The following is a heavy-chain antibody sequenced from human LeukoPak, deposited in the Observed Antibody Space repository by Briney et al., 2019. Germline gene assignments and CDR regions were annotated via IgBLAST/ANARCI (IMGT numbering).Heavy chain of an antibody. D-gene: IGHD3-10*01. V-gene: IGHV4-30-4*02. J-gene: IGHJ5*02. CDR3: ARERSMVRGVSWFDP. Sequence: SETLSLTCTVSGGSISSGDYYWSWIRQPPGKGLEWIGHIYYSGSTYYNPSLKSRVTISVDTSKNQFSLKLSSVTAADTAVYYCARERSMVRGVSWFDPWGQGTLVTVSS. CDR2: IYYSGST. CDR1: GGSISSGDYY.